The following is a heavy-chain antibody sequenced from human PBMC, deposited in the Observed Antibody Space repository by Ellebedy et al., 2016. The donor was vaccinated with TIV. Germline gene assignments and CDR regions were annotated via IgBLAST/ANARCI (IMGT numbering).Heavy chain of an antibody. Sequence: GSLRLSXAVYGGSFSGYYWSWIRQPPGKGLEWIGEINHSGSTNYNPSLKSRVTISVDTSKSQFSLKLTSVTAADTALFYCARVRMGYCSSHSCYNAFDVWGQGTMVTVSS. J-gene: IGHJ3*01. D-gene: IGHD2-2*02. V-gene: IGHV4-34*01. CDR2: INHSGST. CDR1: GGSFSGYY. CDR3: ARVRMGYCSSHSCYNAFDV.